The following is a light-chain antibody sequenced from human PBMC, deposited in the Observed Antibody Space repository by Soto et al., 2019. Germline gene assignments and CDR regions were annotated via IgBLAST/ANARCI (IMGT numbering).Light chain of an antibody. CDR3: QQSYSTPIT. J-gene: IGKJ5*01. CDR1: QTISSY. V-gene: IGKV1-39*01. Sequence: DIQMTQSPSSLSASVGDRVTITCRARQTISSYLNWYQHKPGEAPNLLIYAASSLQSGVPSRFSGSGSGTDFTLTISSLQPEDFATYYCQQSYSTPITFGQGTRLEI. CDR2: AAS.